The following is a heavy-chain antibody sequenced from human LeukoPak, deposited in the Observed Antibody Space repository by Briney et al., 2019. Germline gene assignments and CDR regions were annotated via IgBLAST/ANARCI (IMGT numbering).Heavy chain of an antibody. CDR1: GFTFSRFW. Sequence: GGSLRLSCAASGFTFSRFWFHWVRQVPGKGLVWVSRINPDASVTTYADSVKGRFTISRANTKNTLYLQMNSLTVEDTVVYYCANYMTGFYDYCGQGTLVTVSS. J-gene: IGHJ4*02. CDR3: ANYMTGFYDY. D-gene: IGHD3-9*01. CDR2: INPDASVT. V-gene: IGHV3-74*01.